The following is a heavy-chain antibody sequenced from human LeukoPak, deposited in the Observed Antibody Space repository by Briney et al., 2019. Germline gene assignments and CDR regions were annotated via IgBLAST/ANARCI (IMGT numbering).Heavy chain of an antibody. CDR1: GSRFTSYW. V-gene: IGHV5-51*01. Sequence: GASLQISCKGSGSRFTSYWIGWGRQMPGKGLEWMGVIYPGDSDTRYSPSFQGQVTISADKSISTAYLQWSSLKASDTAMYYCARLDSSGSPVDDWGQGTLVTVSS. J-gene: IGHJ4*02. CDR3: ARLDSSGSPVDD. CDR2: IYPGDSDT. D-gene: IGHD3-22*01.